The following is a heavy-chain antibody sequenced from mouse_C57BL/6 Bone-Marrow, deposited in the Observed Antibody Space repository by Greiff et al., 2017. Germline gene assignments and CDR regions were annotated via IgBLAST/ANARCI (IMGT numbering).Heavy chain of an antibody. CDR2: IWSDGST. Sequence: VKLVESGPGLVAPSQSLSITCTASGFSLTSYGVHWVRQPPGQGLEWLVVIWSDGSTTYYSAPKSRLSISKDNSKSQVFLKMNSLQTDDTAMYYCAGHGYYGYWYFDVWGTETTVTVSS. CDR1: GFSLTSYG. J-gene: IGHJ1*03. D-gene: IGHD2-3*01. CDR3: AGHGYYGYWYFDV. V-gene: IGHV2-6-1*01.